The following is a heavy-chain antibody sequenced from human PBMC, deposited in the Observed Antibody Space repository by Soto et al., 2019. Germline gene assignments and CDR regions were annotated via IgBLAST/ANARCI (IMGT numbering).Heavy chain of an antibody. CDR1: GYTFLNHD. CDR3: ARGDQFGFGVDY. CDR2: MVPDSGRT. J-gene: IGHJ4*02. Sequence: ASVKVSCKASGYTFLNHDINWVRQAPGQGLEWMGWMVPDSGRTGYAKKYQGRVTMTRNTSTSTAYMELNSLTNEDTAVYYCARGDQFGFGVDYWGQGNPVTVSS. D-gene: IGHD3-10*01. V-gene: IGHV1-8*01.